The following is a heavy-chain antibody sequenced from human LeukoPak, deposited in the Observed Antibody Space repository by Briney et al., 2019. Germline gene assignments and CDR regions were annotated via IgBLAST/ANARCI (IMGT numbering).Heavy chain of an antibody. V-gene: IGHV3-23*01. D-gene: IGHD1-1*01. CDR1: GFTFRDYA. CDR2: MSGDTLST. Sequence: GGSLRLSCVASGFTFRDYAMSWVRQAPVKGLEWVSTMSGDTLSTWYADSVKGRFTITRDNSKNTVYLQMNSLTSDDTALYYCAKKWPTLGGTTVAFESWGQGTLVTVSS. J-gene: IGHJ4*02. CDR3: AKKWPTLGGTTVAFES.